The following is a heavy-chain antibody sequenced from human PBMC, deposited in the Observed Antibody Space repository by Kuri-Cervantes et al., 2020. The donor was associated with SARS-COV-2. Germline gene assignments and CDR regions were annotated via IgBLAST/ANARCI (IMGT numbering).Heavy chain of an antibody. J-gene: IGHJ3*02. CDR1: GFTFSSYS. CDR3: ARERGSSWYSSKAFDI. CDR2: ISSSSSYI. V-gene: IGHV3-21*01. Sequence: GGSLRLSCAASGFTFSSYSMNWVRQAPGKGLKWVSSISSSSSYIYYADSVKGRFTISRDNAKNSLYLQMNSLRAEDTAVYYCARERGSSWYSSKAFDIWGQGTMVTVSS. D-gene: IGHD6-13*01.